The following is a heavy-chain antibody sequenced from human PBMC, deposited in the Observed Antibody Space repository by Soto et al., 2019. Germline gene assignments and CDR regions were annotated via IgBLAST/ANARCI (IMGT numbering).Heavy chain of an antibody. CDR3: ARVSGWYFLDY. J-gene: IGHJ4*02. D-gene: IGHD6-19*01. Sequence: QVRLVQSGAEGKKPGASVKGSCKASGYTFTSYAMHWVRQAPGQRLEWMGWINAGNGNTKYSQKFQGRVTFTRDTSASTAYMELSSLRSEDTAVYYCARVSGWYFLDYWGQGTLVTVSS. CDR2: INAGNGNT. CDR1: GYTFTSYA. V-gene: IGHV1-3*01.